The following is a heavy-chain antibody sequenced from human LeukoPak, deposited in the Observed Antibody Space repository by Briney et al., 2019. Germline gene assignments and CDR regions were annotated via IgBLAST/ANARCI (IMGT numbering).Heavy chain of an antibody. CDR1: GFTFSSYA. CDR2: ITYDGSNK. D-gene: IGHD3-9*01. J-gene: IGHJ4*02. CDR3: ARCLYYDLLTGPYYFDY. V-gene: IGHV3-30*04. Sequence: GGSLRLSCAASGFTFSSYAMHWVHQAPGKGLEGLAVITYDGSNKYYADSVKGRFTISRDNSRSTPYLQMNSLRPADTAVYNYARCLYYDLLTGPYYFDYWGQGSLVTVSS.